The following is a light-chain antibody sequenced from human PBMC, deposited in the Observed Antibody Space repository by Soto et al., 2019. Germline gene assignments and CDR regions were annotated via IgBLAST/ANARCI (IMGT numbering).Light chain of an antibody. J-gene: IGKJ5*01. CDR1: QSISSW. Sequence: DIQMTQSPSTLSASVWDRVTITCRASQSISSWLAWYQQKPGKAPKLLIYDASNLETGVPSRFSGSGSGTDFTFTISILQPEDIATYYCQQYRHLITFGQGTRLEIK. CDR3: QQYRHLIT. V-gene: IGKV1-5*01. CDR2: DAS.